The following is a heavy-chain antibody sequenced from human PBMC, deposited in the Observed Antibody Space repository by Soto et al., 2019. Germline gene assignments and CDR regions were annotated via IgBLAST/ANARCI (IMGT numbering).Heavy chain of an antibody. J-gene: IGHJ4*02. CDR3: ARDPKIVAYFDY. V-gene: IGHV3-30-3*01. D-gene: IGHD3-22*01. Sequence: LAPGKGLEWVAVISYDGSNKYYADSVKGRFTISRDNSKNTLYLQMNSLRAEDTAVYYCARDPKIVAYFDYWGQGTLVTVSS. CDR2: ISYDGSNK.